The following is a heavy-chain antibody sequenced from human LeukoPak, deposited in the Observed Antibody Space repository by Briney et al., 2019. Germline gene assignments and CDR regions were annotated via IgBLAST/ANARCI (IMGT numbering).Heavy chain of an antibody. V-gene: IGHV3-33*01. CDR1: GFTFSSYG. Sequence: PGRSLRLSCAASGFTFSSYGMHWVRQAPGKGLEWVAVIWYDGSNKYYADSVKGRFTISRDNSKNTLYLQINSLRAEDTAVYYCARSYYYDSSGYYQYFDYWGQGTLVTVSS. CDR2: IWYDGSNK. D-gene: IGHD3-22*01. CDR3: ARSYYYDSSGYYQYFDY. J-gene: IGHJ4*02.